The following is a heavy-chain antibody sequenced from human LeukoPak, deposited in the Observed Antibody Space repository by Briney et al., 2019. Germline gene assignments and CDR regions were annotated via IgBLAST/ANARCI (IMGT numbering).Heavy chain of an antibody. J-gene: IGHJ4*02. CDR1: GGSFSGYY. CDR3: ARRRYSYGDDY. CDR2: IHYSGTT. V-gene: IGHV4-59*01. D-gene: IGHD5-18*01. Sequence: SETLSLTCAVYGGSFSGYYWSWIRQPPGKGLEWIGYIHYSGTTNYNPSLKSRVTISVDTSKNQFSLKLSSVTAADTAVYYCARRRYSYGDDYWGQGTLVTVSS.